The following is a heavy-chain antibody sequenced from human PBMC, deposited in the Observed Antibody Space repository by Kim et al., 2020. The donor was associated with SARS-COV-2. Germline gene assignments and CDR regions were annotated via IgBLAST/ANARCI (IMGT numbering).Heavy chain of an antibody. CDR1: GFTFSSYA. Sequence: GGSLRLSCAASGFTFSSYAMSWVRQAPGKGLEWVSAISGSGGSTYYADSVKGRFTISRDNSKNTLYLQMNSLRAEDTAVYYCASRPRGVIIKYYYGMDVWGQGTTVTVSS. CDR2: ISGSGGST. D-gene: IGHD3-10*01. CDR3: ASRPRGVIIKYYYGMDV. J-gene: IGHJ6*02. V-gene: IGHV3-23*01.